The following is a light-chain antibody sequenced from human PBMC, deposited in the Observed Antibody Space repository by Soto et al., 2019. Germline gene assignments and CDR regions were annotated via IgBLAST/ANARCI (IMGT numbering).Light chain of an antibody. V-gene: IGKV1-33*01. CDR3: QQYNSYSPRT. J-gene: IGKJ1*01. Sequence: DIQMTQSPSSLSASVGDRITITCQASQDISKYLNWYQHKPGKAPKLLIYDASNFETGVPSRFSGSGSGTEFTFTISSLQPEDFATYYCQQYNSYSPRTFGQGTKVDIK. CDR1: QDISKY. CDR2: DAS.